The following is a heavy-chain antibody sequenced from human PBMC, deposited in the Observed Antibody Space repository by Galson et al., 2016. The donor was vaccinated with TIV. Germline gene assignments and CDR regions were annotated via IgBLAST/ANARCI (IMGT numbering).Heavy chain of an antibody. CDR2: IIPMFGTA. Sequence: SVKVSCKASGGTFSSYVIKWVRQAPGQGLEWMGEIIPMFGTANYAQKFQGRVTIAADESTSTAYMELSSLRSEDTAVYYRGKDRNTAFDTHYSYYGLDVWGQGTTVIVSS. J-gene: IGHJ6*02. CDR3: GKDRNTAFDTHYSYYGLDV. V-gene: IGHV1-69*13. CDR1: GGTFSSYV. D-gene: IGHD5-18*01.